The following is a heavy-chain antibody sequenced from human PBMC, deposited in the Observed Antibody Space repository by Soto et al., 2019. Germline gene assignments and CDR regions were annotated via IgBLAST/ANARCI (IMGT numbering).Heavy chain of an antibody. Sequence: GGSLRLSCAASGFTFSSYAMHWVRQAPGKGLEWVAVISYDGSNKYYADSVKGRFTISRDNSKNTLYLQMNSLRAEDTAVYYCARDGGWDDFWSGYGSGLVYWGQGTLVTVSS. CDR3: ARDGGWDDFWSGYGSGLVY. J-gene: IGHJ4*02. CDR2: ISYDGSNK. CDR1: GFTFSSYA. D-gene: IGHD3-3*01. V-gene: IGHV3-30-3*01.